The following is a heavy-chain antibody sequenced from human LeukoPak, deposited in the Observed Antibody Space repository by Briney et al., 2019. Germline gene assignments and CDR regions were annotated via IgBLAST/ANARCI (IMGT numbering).Heavy chain of an antibody. Sequence: SETLSLTCSLSGGSISSHYWSWIRQPPGKGLEWIGYIHYSWRTDYNPSLKSSVTISVDTSRKPFCLNLNSVTAADTAVYFCARHYYDSSGYPNYFHYWGQGTLVSVSS. V-gene: IGHV4-59*08. CDR1: GGSISSHY. J-gene: IGHJ4*02. CDR3: ARHYYDSSGYPNYFHY. CDR2: IHYSWRT. D-gene: IGHD3-22*01.